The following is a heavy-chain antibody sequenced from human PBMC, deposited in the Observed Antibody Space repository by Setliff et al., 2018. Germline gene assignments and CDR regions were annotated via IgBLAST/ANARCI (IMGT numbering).Heavy chain of an antibody. D-gene: IGHD6-6*01. CDR2: IWYDGRNK. Sequence: PGGSLRLSCAASGFTFRSYAMRWVCQAPGKGLEWVAIIWYDGRNKYYADSVYGRFTVSRDNSKNTLYLQMNSLRVEDTAVYYCARDRDDGSSFAEYFQHWGQGTPVTVSS. J-gene: IGHJ1*01. V-gene: IGHV3-33*01. CDR3: ARDRDDGSSFAEYFQH. CDR1: GFTFRSYA.